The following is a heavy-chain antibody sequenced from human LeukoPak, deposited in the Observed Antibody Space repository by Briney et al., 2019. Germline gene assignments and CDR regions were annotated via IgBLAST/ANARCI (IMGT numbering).Heavy chain of an antibody. CDR3: ARQFTPPSFYDILSGHFDL. V-gene: IGHV4-39*01. J-gene: IGHJ2*01. Sequence: SETLSPTCTVSGGSISSSSYYWGWIRQPPGKGLEWIGSIYYSGSTYYDPSLKSRVTISVDTSKNQSSLKLSSVTAADTAVYYCARQFTPPSFYDILSGHFDLWGRGTLVTVCS. CDR1: GGSISSSSYY. D-gene: IGHD3-9*01. CDR2: IYYSGST.